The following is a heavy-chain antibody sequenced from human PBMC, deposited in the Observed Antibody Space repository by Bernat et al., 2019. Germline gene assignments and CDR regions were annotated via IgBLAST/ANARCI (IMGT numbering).Heavy chain of an antibody. CDR1: GFTFRSYA. J-gene: IGHJ3*02. CDR2: ISGSGGNT. Sequence: EVQLLESGGGLVQPGGSLRLSCATSGFTFRSYAMSWVRLAPGKGLECVSAISGSGGNTYFAESVKGRFTISRDNPQNTLFLQMNSLRADDTAVYYCARPLYYDRGAFDIWGQGTMVTVSS. D-gene: IGHD3-22*01. V-gene: IGHV3-23*01. CDR3: ARPLYYDRGAFDI.